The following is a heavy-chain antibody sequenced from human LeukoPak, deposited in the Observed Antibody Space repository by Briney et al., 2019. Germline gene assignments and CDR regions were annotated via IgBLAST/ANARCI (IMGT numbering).Heavy chain of an antibody. V-gene: IGHV3-7*01. CDR2: IKQDGSEE. D-gene: IGHD1-7*01. CDR1: GFTFSSYA. J-gene: IGHJ4*02. CDR3: ARVYWNYEDYFDY. Sequence: GGSLRLSCAASGFTFSSYAMHWVRQAPGKGLEWVANIKQDGSEEYYVDSVKGRFAISRDNAKNSPYLQMNSLRAEDTAVYYCARVYWNYEDYFDYWGQGTLVTVSS.